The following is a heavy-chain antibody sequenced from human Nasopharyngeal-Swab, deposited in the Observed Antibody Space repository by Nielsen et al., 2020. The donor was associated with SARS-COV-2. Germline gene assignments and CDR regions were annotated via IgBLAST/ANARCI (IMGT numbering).Heavy chain of an antibody. Sequence: GESLKISCAASGFSFSGCSMNWVCQAPGKGLEWVSYISSGSRTIYYADSVKGRFTISRDNAKNSLYLQMNSLRDEDTAVYYCAGGSGSYGGAYQYYYAMDVWGQGTTVTVSS. CDR3: AGGSGSYGGAYQYYYAMDV. D-gene: IGHD6-19*01. J-gene: IGHJ6*02. V-gene: IGHV3-48*02. CDR1: GFSFSGCS. CDR2: ISSGSRTI.